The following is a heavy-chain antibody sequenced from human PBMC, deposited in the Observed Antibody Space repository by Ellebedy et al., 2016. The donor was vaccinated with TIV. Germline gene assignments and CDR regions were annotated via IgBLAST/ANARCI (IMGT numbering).Heavy chain of an antibody. CDR3: AKDRGSRDSVYPNGMDA. D-gene: IGHD2-8*01. CDR1: GFTFRSFG. Sequence: GESLKIPCKASGFTFRSFGMHWVRLSVGKGLEWVADSSYDGAYAHYADSVKGRFTCSRDNSKNTLYLQMNSLSAEDTAVYFCAKDRGSRDSVYPNGMDAWGQGITVTVSS. J-gene: IGHJ6*02. CDR2: SSYDGAYA. V-gene: IGHV3-30*18.